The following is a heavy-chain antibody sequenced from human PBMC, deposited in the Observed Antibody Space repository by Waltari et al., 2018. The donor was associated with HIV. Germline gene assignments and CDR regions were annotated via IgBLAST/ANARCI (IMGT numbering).Heavy chain of an antibody. V-gene: IGHV3-7*01. CDR1: GFNFRSYW. CDR3: ARAGVFFDY. J-gene: IGHJ4*02. CDR2: IKQGGSEK. D-gene: IGHD3-10*01. Sequence: EVQLVESGGGLVQPGGSLRLSCAASGFNFRSYWLSWVRQAPGKGLEWVANIKQGGSEKDYVDSVKGRFTISRDNAQNSLYLQMNSLRAEDTAVYYCARAGVFFDYWGQGTLVTVSS.